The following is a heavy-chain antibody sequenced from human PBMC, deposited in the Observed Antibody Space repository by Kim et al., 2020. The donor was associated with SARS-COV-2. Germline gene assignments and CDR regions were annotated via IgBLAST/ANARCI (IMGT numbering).Heavy chain of an antibody. CDR3: ARDRGLRVAGYFDY. V-gene: IGHV3-33*05. D-gene: IGHD5-12*01. J-gene: IGHJ4*02. CDR1: GFTFSSYG. Sequence: GGSLRLSCAASGFTFSSYGMHWVRQAPGKGLEWVAVISYDGSNKYYADSVKGRFTISRDNSKNTLYLQMNSLRAEDTAVYYCARDRGLRVAGYFDYWGRGTLVTVSS. CDR2: ISYDGSNK.